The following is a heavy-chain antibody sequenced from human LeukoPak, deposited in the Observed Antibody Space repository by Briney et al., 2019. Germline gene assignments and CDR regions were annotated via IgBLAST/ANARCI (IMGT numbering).Heavy chain of an antibody. CDR2: INHSGTT. CDR1: RGSFSGDY. J-gene: IGHJ4*02. Sequence: SETLSLTCAVYRGSFSGDYWTWVRQSPGKGLEWIGEINHSGTTNYNPSLTSRVTISIDTSKNQFSLKLSSVTAADTAVYYCARGPTIDYDIVTGYYYFDYWGQRTLVTVSS. D-gene: IGHD3-9*01. CDR3: ARGPTIDYDIVTGYYYFDY. V-gene: IGHV4-34*01.